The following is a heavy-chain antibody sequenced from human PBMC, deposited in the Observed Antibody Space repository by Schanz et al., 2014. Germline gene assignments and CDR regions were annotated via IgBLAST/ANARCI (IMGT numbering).Heavy chain of an antibody. CDR3: ARAGQDFEYSSLSPIWYFDL. CDR2: INPSGGST. D-gene: IGHD6-6*01. Sequence: QVQLVQSGAEVKKPGASVKVSCKASGYTFTSYYMHWVRQAPGQGLEWMGIINPSGGSTSYAQKFQGRVTMTRDTSTSTVYMELRSLRSDDTAVYYCARAGQDFEYSSLSPIWYFDLWGRGTLVTVSS. V-gene: IGHV1-46*01. CDR1: GYTFTSYY. J-gene: IGHJ2*01.